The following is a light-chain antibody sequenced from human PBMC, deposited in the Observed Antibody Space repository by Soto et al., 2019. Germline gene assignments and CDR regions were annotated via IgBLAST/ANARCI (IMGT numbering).Light chain of an antibody. CDR3: QQYHNSRT. Sequence: DIQMTQSPSTLSASIGDRVTISCRASQSIVRWLAWYQQKPGKAPNLLIYDSSTLESGVPTRFSGSGSGTEFTLTISSLQPDDFATYYCQQYHNSRTFGQGTKVEIK. CDR2: DSS. J-gene: IGKJ1*01. V-gene: IGKV1-5*01. CDR1: QSIVRW.